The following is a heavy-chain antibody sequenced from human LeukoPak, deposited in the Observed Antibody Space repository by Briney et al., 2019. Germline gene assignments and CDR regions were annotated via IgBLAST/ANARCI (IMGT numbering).Heavy chain of an antibody. CDR2: IHYSGST. D-gene: IGHD6-19*01. V-gene: IGHV4-39*01. J-gene: IGHJ4*02. Sequence: TLSLTCTVSGGSVSSSSYFWGWIRQPPGKGLEWIGTIHYSGSTYYNPSLKRRVTISVDTSRNQFSLRLTSVTAADTAVFYCARSSGFFPFDQWGQGTLVAVSS. CDR3: ARSSGFFPFDQ. CDR1: GGSVSSSSYF.